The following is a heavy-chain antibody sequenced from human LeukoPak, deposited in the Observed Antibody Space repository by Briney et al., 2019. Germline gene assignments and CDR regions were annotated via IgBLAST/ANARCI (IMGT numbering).Heavy chain of an antibody. CDR3: AKVGYCSSTSCYAVDY. V-gene: IGHV3-30*18. CDR2: ISYDGSNK. CDR1: GFTFSSYG. D-gene: IGHD2-2*01. Sequence: GGSLRLSCAPSGFTFSSYGMHWVRQAPGKGLGWVAVISYDGSNKYYADSVKGRFTISRDNSKNTLYLQMNSLRAEDTAVYYCAKVGYCSSTSCYAVDYWGQGTLVTVSS. J-gene: IGHJ4*02.